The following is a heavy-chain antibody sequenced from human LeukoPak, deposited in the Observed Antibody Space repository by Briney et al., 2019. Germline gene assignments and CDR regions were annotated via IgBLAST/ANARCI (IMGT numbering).Heavy chain of an antibody. D-gene: IGHD3-16*01. Sequence: PSETLSLTCTVSGVSISSNYWSWIRQPPGKGLEWIGYISYSRSTNYNPSLKSRVTMSVDTSKNQFSLKLSSVTATDTAVYYCLRGERTGGDYWGQGTLVTVPS. CDR3: LRGERTGGDY. CDR1: GVSISSNY. CDR2: ISYSRST. V-gene: IGHV4-59*01. J-gene: IGHJ4*02.